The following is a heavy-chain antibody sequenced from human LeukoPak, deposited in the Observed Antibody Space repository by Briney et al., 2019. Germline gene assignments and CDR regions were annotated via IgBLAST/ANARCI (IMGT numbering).Heavy chain of an antibody. CDR3: AASTVVAGPFDS. Sequence: SETLSLTCSVSGAPIRNTSIFYWGWIRQPPGKGLEWIGSIYYSGHTYYNPSLNSRVTISVDTSRNLFSLRMTSVPATDTAIYYCAASTVVAGPFDSWGQGALVTVSS. CDR1: GAPIRNTSIFY. D-gene: IGHD6-19*01. V-gene: IGHV4-39*02. CDR2: IYYSGHT. J-gene: IGHJ4*02.